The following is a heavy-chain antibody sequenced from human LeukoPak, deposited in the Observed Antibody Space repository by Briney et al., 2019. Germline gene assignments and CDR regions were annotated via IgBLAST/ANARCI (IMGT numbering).Heavy chain of an antibody. J-gene: IGHJ6*02. CDR2: IWYDGSKK. CDR1: GFTFSSYG. Sequence: PGRSLRLSCAASGFTFSSYGMHWVRQAPGKGLEWVAVIWYDGSKKYYGDSVKGRFTISRDNSKNALYLQMNSLRAEDTAVYYCARGTPSSSGWLYYGMDVWGQGTTVTVSS. V-gene: IGHV3-33*01. D-gene: IGHD6-19*01. CDR3: ARGTPSSSGWLYYGMDV.